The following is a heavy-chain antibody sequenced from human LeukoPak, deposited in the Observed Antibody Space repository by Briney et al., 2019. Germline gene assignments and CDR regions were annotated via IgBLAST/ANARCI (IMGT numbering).Heavy chain of an antibody. CDR2: IQYDGSIR. CDR1: GFTFSTYG. J-gene: IGHJ4*02. D-gene: IGHD2-21*01. CDR3: AKDLVLISNFDY. Sequence: GGSLRLSCVASGFTFSTYGMHWVRQTPGKGLEWMSFIQYDGSIRLYGDSVKGRFTISRDNSRNTLFLQMNSLRGDDTALYYCAKDLVLISNFDYWGQGTLVTVSS. V-gene: IGHV3-30*02.